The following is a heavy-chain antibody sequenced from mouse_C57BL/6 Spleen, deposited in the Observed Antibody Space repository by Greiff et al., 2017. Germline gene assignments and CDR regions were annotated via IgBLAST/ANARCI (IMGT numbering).Heavy chain of an antibody. Sequence: VQLQQSGPELVKPGASVKLSCKASGYTFTSYDINWVKQGPGQGLEWIGWIYPRDGSTKYNEKFKGKATLTVDTSSSTAYMELHSLTSEDSAVYFCARRTTVVETYFDFWGQGTTLTVSS. CDR1: GYTFTSYD. V-gene: IGHV1-85*01. J-gene: IGHJ2*01. CDR2: IYPRDGST. D-gene: IGHD1-1*01. CDR3: ARRTTVVETYFDF.